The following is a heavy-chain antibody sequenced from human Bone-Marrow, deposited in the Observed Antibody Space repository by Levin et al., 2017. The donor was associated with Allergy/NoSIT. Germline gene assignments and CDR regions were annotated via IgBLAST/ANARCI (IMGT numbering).Heavy chain of an antibody. V-gene: IGHV1-18*01. D-gene: IGHD2-2*01. J-gene: IGHJ5*02. CDR2: ISAYNGNT. Sequence: ASVKVSCKASGYTFTSYGISWVRQAPGQGLEWMGWISAYNGNTNYAQKLQGRVTMTTDTSTSTAYMELRSLRSDDTAVYYCARPLSWCSSTSCYNWFDPWGQGTLVTVSS. CDR3: ARPLSWCSSTSCYNWFDP. CDR1: GYTFTSYG.